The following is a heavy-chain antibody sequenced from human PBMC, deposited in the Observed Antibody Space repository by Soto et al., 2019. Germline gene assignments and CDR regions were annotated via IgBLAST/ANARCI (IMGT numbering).Heavy chain of an antibody. CDR2: IIPSFDTA. V-gene: IGHV1-69*12. J-gene: IGHJ4*02. Sequence: QVQLVQSGAEVKKPGSSVKVSCRASGGTFSSFAFSWVRQVPGQGLEWMGGIIPSFDTANYAQKFQGRVTITADESTSTAYMELSSLTSEDTAVYFCARPHSGGVIIPFDYCGQGTLVTVSS. D-gene: IGHD3-16*02. CDR3: ARPHSGGVIIPFDY. CDR1: GGTFSSFA.